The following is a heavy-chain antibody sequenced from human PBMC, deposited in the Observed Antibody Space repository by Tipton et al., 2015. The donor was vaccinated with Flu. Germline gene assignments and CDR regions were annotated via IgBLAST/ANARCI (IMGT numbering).Heavy chain of an antibody. Sequence: TLSLTCAVYGGSFSGYYWSWIRQPPGKGLEWIGEINHSGSTNYNPSLKSRGTISVDTSKNQFSLKLSSVTAADTAVYYCARGGYYDSSGYYGGSDYWGQGTLVTVSS. V-gene: IGHV4-34*01. CDR2: INHSGST. CDR1: GGSFSGYY. J-gene: IGHJ4*02. D-gene: IGHD3-22*01. CDR3: ARGGYYDSSGYYGGSDY.